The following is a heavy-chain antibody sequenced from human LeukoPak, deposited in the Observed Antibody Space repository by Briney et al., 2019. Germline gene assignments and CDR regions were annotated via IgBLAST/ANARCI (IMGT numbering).Heavy chain of an antibody. CDR1: GDSIYNSDYY. CDR2: IFYGGST. D-gene: IGHD3-16*01. CDR3: ARAGGNPPLI. J-gene: IGHJ4*02. Sequence: SETLSLTCTVSGDSIYNSDYYWGWIRQPPGKGLEWIGSIFYGGSTYYNPSLESRVTLSIATSKSQFSLNLRSVTAADTAVYYCARAGGNPPLIWGQGTLVTVSS. V-gene: IGHV4-39*07.